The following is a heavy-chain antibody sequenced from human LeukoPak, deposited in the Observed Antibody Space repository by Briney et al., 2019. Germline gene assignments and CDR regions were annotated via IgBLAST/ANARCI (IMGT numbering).Heavy chain of an antibody. CDR2: INGDGSST. V-gene: IGHV3-74*01. CDR3: TRQWHSPSDY. CDR1: GFIFNNYW. J-gene: IGHJ4*02. Sequence: GGTLRLSCVPSGFIFNNYWMHWVRQTPGEGPLWLSRINGDGSSTSYANSVQGRFIISRDNAPNTLYLQMYSLRAEDTAVYYCTRQWHSPSDYWGQGTLVTVSS. D-gene: IGHD6-19*01.